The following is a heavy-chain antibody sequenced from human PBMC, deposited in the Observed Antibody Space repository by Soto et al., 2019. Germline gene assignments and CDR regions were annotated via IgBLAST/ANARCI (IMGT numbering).Heavy chain of an antibody. Sequence: SETLSLTCTVPGGSISDYYWSWIRQPPGERLEWIGYIYYSASTNYNPSPNYNPSLKSRVTISLDTSKNQVSPKVNSVTAADTAVYYCARDHPHSYGVYYFDYWGQGTPVTVSS. CDR3: ARDHPHSYGVYYFDY. V-gene: IGHV4-59*01. J-gene: IGHJ4*02. CDR1: GGSISDYY. D-gene: IGHD5-18*01. CDR2: IYYSASTNYNPSP.